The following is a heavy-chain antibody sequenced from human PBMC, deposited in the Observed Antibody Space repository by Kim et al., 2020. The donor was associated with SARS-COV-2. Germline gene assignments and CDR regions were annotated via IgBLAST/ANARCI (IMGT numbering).Heavy chain of an antibody. V-gene: IGHV3-23*01. D-gene: IGHD5-18*01. Sequence: GGSLRLSCAASGFTFSSSSMTWVRQAPGKGLEWVSSIGATGVHIFYADSVKGRFTISRDNSNNILSLQMHSLRAEDTALYFCAKGGRTQLIDFWGPGTLV. CDR1: GFTFSSSS. J-gene: IGHJ4*02. CDR2: IGATGVHI. CDR3: AKGGRTQLIDF.